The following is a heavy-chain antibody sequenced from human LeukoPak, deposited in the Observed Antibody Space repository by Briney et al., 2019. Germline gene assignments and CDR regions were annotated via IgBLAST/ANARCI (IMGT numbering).Heavy chain of an antibody. V-gene: IGHV4-59*08. CDR1: GGSISTYY. CDR3: ARHKEESGAYRPNDY. D-gene: IGHD1-1*01. J-gene: IGHJ4*02. Sequence: SETLSLTCTVSGGSISTYYWSWIRQPPGKGLEWIGFIYYTGSTDYNPSLKSRVTMSVDTSKNQFSLKLSSVTAADTAVYYCARHKEESGAYRPNDYWGQGTLVTVSS. CDR2: IYYTGST.